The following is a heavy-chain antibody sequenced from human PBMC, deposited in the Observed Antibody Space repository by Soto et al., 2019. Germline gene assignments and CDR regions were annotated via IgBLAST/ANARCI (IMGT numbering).Heavy chain of an antibody. Sequence: ESLKISCKASGYIFRNYWIGWVRQLPGKGLEWMGIIYPGDSETRYSPSFQGHVTISVDKSISTAYLQWSTLKASDTAIYYCARLGFCSGGTCYNSQYYMDVWGKGATVTVSS. CDR2: IYPGDSET. CDR1: GYIFRNYW. CDR3: ARLGFCSGGTCYNSQYYMDV. J-gene: IGHJ6*03. D-gene: IGHD2-15*01. V-gene: IGHV5-51*01.